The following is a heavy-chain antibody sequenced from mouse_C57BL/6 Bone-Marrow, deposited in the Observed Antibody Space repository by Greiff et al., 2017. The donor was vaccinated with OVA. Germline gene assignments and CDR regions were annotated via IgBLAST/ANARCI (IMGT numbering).Heavy chain of an antibody. J-gene: IGHJ4*01. CDR3: ASHGNSFFYAMDY. D-gene: IGHD2-1*01. Sequence: VQVVESGPGLVQPSQSLSITCTVSGFSLTSYGVHWVRQSPGKGLEWLGVIWSGGSTDYNAAFISRLSISKDNSKSQVFFKMNSLQADDTAIYYCASHGNSFFYAMDYWGQGTSVTVSS. CDR2: IWSGGST. CDR1: GFSLTSYG. V-gene: IGHV2-2*01.